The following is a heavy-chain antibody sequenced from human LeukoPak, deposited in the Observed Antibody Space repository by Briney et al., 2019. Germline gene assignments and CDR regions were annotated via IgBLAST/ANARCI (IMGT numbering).Heavy chain of an antibody. Sequence: GGSLRLSCAASGFTFSSYAMSWVRQAPGKGLEWVSAISGSGGSTYYADSVRGRFTISRDNSKNTLYLQMNGLRAEDTAIYFCAKDLDYYGSGSPWYFDSWGQGTLVTVSS. J-gene: IGHJ4*02. CDR1: GFTFSSYA. D-gene: IGHD3-10*01. V-gene: IGHV3-23*01. CDR3: AKDLDYYGSGSPWYFDS. CDR2: ISGSGGST.